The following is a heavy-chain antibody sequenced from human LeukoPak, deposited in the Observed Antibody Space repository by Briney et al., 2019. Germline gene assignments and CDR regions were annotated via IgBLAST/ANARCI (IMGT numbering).Heavy chain of an antibody. CDR3: ARVYSSGWADFDY. Sequence: GGSLRLSCAASGXIFSNYGMHWVPQAPGKGLEWVAVIWYDGSKKYYADSVKGRFTISRDDSKNTLYLQMNSLRAEDTAVYYCARVYSSGWADFDYWGQGTLVTVSS. J-gene: IGHJ4*02. CDR2: IWYDGSKK. CDR1: GXIFSNYG. D-gene: IGHD6-19*01. V-gene: IGHV3-33*01.